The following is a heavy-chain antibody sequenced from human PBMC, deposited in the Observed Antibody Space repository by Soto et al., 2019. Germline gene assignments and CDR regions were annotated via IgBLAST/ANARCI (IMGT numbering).Heavy chain of an antibody. Sequence: QVQLQESGPGVVKPSQTMSLTCTVSGDSITSGGYYWSWLRQQPGKGLEWIGYIYHSGGASYNPSLRGRADISIDTYKNQFFLRMNAVTAADTATYYCGRDYYGAGSQYYYYGMEVWGQGTTVTVSS. J-gene: IGHJ6*02. CDR3: GRDYYGAGSQYYYYGMEV. V-gene: IGHV4-31*03. CDR2: IYHSGGA. CDR1: GDSITSGGYY. D-gene: IGHD3-10*01.